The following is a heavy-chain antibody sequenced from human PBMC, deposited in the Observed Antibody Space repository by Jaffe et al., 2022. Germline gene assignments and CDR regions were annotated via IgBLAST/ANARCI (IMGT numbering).Heavy chain of an antibody. V-gene: IGHV1-69*05. CDR3: ARDVPGGPDYYYYYYMDV. J-gene: IGHJ6*03. Sequence: QVQLVQSGAEVKKPGSSVKVSCKASGGTFSSYAISWVRQAPGQGLEWMGGIIPIFGTANYAQKFQGRVTITTDESTSTAYMELSSLRSEDTAVYYCARDVPGGPDYYYYYYMDVWGKGTTVTVSS. CDR1: GGTFSSYA. CDR2: IIPIFGTA. D-gene: IGHD2-8*02.